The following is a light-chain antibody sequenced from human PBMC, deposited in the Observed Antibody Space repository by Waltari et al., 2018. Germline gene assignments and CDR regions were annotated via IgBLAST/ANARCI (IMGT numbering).Light chain of an antibody. J-gene: IGLJ3*02. V-gene: IGLV2-11*01. CDR2: DVS. CDR1: SGDVGGYDY. CDR3: CSYAGRATWA. Sequence: QSALTQPRSVSGSPGHSVTISCTGTSGDVGGYDYVSWYQQYPGKAPKLVIYDVSKRPSGVPDRFSGSKSGNTASLTISGLQAEDEADYNCCSYAGRATWAFGGGTKLTVL.